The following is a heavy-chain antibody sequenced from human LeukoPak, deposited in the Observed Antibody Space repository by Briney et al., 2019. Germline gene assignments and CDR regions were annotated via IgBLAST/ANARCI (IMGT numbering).Heavy chain of an antibody. CDR3: ARREVTTDAFDI. Sequence: GRSLRLSCAASGFTFSSYVMHWVRQAPGKGLEWVAVISYDGSNKYYADSVKGRFTISRDNSKNTLYLQMNSLRAEDTAIYYCARREVTTDAFDIWGQGTMVTVSS. CDR1: GFTFSSYV. D-gene: IGHD1-14*01. CDR2: ISYDGSNK. V-gene: IGHV3-30*03. J-gene: IGHJ3*02.